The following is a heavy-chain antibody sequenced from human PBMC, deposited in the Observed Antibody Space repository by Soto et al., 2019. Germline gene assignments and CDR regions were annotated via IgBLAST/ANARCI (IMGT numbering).Heavy chain of an antibody. CDR1: EGTLSSYA. D-gene: IGHD3-9*01. CDR3: ASFHYDILTGYTLDV. CDR2: IIPIFGTA. Sequence: ASVKVSCNASEGTLSSYAISWVRQAPGQGLEWMGGIIPIFGTANYAQKFQGRVTITADESTSTAYMELSSMRSEDIAVYYCASFHYDILTGYTLDVWGQGTTVTVS. J-gene: IGHJ6*02. V-gene: IGHV1-69*13.